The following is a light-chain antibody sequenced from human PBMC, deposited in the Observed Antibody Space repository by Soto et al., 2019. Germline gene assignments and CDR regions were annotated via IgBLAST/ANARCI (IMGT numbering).Light chain of an antibody. CDR2: GAS. J-gene: IGKJ3*01. CDR3: QQYNNWPFT. Sequence: EIVMTQSPATLSVSPGERATLSCRASQSVSSNLAWYQQKPGQAPRILIYGASTRATGFPARFSGSGSGTEFTLTISSLQSEDFAVYYCQQYNNWPFTFGPGTKVDIK. V-gene: IGKV3-15*01. CDR1: QSVSSN.